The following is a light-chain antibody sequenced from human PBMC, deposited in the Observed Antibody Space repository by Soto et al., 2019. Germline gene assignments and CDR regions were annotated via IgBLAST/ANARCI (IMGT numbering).Light chain of an antibody. J-gene: IGKJ1*01. CDR1: ETIDTY. CDR3: QQDYNFPRT. V-gene: IGKV1-39*01. CDR2: FAS. Sequence: DIQMTQSPSSLSASVGDRVTITCWASETIDTYLNWYQQKPGKAPRLLIYFASSLQSGVPVRFSGSGSGTEFTLTISSLQREDFATYFCQQDYNFPRTFGLGTKLEIK.